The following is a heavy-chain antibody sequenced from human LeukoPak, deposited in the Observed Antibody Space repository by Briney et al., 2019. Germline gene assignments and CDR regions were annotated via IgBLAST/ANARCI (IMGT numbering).Heavy chain of an antibody. CDR2: IRYDGRTK. V-gene: IGHV3-30*02. CDR3: AKDGGYSSSWYSDFDS. D-gene: IGHD6-13*01. CDR1: GFTFSSYG. Sequence: GGSLRLSCAASGFTFSSYGMHWVRQAPGKGLEWVAFIRYDGRTKDSADSVKGRFTISRDNSKNTLYLQMNSLRVEDTAVYYCAKDGGYSSSWYSDFDSWGQGTLVTVSS. J-gene: IGHJ4*02.